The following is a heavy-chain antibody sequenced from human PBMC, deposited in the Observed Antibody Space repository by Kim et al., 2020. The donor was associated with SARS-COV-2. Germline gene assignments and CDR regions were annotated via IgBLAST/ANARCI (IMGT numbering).Heavy chain of an antibody. J-gene: IGHJ3*02. D-gene: IGHD3-22*01. Sequence: SVKGRFTISRDNSKNTLYLQMNSLRAEDTAVYYCARPSVIVVVTSDAFDIWGQGTMVTVSS. CDR3: ARPSVIVVVTSDAFDI. V-gene: IGHV3-30*07.